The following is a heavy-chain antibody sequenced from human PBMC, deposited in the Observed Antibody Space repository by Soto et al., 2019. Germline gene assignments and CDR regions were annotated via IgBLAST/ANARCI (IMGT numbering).Heavy chain of an antibody. Sequence: SETLSLTCTVSGGSISSYYWSWIRQPPGKGLEWIGYIYYSGSTNYNPSLKSRVTISVDTSKNQFFLKLSSVTAADTAVYYCASFVVAAGGNWFDPWGQGTLVTVSS. V-gene: IGHV4-59*01. D-gene: IGHD2-2*01. J-gene: IGHJ5*02. CDR2: IYYSGST. CDR1: GGSISSYY. CDR3: ASFVVAAGGNWFDP.